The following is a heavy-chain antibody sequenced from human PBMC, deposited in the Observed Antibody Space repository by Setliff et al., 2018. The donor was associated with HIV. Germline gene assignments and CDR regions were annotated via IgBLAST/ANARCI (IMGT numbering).Heavy chain of an antibody. CDR1: GGSISSYY. J-gene: IGHJ6*03. CDR3: ARGSGYYYSNFYMDV. Sequence: ETLSLTCTVPGGSISSYYWSWIRQPAGKGLEWIGRIYTSGNTNYNPSLKSRVTMSVDTSKNQFSLNLSSVTAADTAVYYCARGSGYYYSNFYMDVWGKGTTVTVSS. D-gene: IGHD3-3*01. CDR2: IYTSGNT. V-gene: IGHV4-4*07.